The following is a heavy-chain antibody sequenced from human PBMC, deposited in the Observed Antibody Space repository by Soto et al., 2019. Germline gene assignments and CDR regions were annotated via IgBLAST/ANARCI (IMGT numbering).Heavy chain of an antibody. CDR2: ISSSSSSI. V-gene: IGHV3-48*02. Sequence: EVQMVESGVLLAQPWGYRRLSCAASGLTFSSYRMNLVRQAPGKGLEWVSYISSSSSSIYYADSVKGRFIISRDNAKIALYLHMSSLRDADRAVYYCARCGSYFRRFDYWGQGSLV. CDR1: GLTFSSYR. J-gene: IGHJ4*02. D-gene: IGHD1-26*01. CDR3: ARCGSYFRRFDY.